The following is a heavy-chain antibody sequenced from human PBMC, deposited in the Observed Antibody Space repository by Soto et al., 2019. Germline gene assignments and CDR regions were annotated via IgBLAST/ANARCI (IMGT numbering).Heavy chain of an antibody. D-gene: IGHD3-10*01. CDR1: GFTFSSYS. CDR3: ARDQGTTPRFGEFPFDY. CDR2: ISSSSSYI. J-gene: IGHJ4*02. V-gene: IGHV3-21*01. Sequence: GGSLRLSCAASGFTFSSYSMNWVRQAPGKGLEWVSSISSSSSYIYYADSVKGRFTISRDNAKNSLYLQMNSLRAEDTAVYYCARDQGTTPRFGEFPFDYWGQGTLVTVSS.